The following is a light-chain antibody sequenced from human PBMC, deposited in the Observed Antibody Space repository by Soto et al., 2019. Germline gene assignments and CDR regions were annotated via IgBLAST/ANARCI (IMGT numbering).Light chain of an antibody. J-gene: IGKJ1*01. CDR1: ERIYSAY. V-gene: IGKV3-20*01. Sequence: EVVLTQSRGTLSLSRGERATLSCRSSERIYSAYLGWYQQKPGQAPRLLIYGTSSRATGTPDRFSGSGSGTDFTLTINRLEPEDFALYYCQQYGSSPPTFGQGTKVDIK. CDR3: QQYGSSPPT. CDR2: GTS.